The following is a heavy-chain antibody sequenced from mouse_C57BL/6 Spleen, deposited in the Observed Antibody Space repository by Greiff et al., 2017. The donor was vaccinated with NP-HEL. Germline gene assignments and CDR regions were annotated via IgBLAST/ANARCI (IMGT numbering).Heavy chain of an antibody. J-gene: IGHJ2*01. V-gene: IGHV1-81*01. CDR2: IYPRSGNT. Sequence: QVQLQQSGAELARPGASVKLSCKASGYTFTSYGISWVKQRTGQGLEWIGEIYPRSGNTYYNEKFKGKATLTADKSSSTAYMELRSLTSEDSAVYFCERPYGSYYFDYWGKGTTLTVSS. CDR1: GYTFTSYG. D-gene: IGHD1-1*01. CDR3: ERPYGSYYFDY.